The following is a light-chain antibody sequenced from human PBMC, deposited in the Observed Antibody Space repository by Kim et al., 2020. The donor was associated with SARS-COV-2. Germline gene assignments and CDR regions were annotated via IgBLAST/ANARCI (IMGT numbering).Light chain of an antibody. V-gene: IGKV1-5*01. CDR2: QAS. CDR3: QHYNSYPYT. CDR1: QFISTW. Sequence: DIHMTQSPSTLSASVGDRVTITCRASQFISTWLAWYLQKPGKAPKLLVYQASTLESGVPSRFSGSGSGTDFSLTIDSLQPDDFATYYCQHYNSYPYTFGQGTKLEI. J-gene: IGKJ2*01.